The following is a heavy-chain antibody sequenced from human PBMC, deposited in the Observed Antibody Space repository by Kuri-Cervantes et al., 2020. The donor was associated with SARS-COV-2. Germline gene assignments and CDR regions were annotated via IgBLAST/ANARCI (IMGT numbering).Heavy chain of an antibody. V-gene: IGHV1-69*13. CDR3: ARDPRGPNWFDP. CDR2: IIPIFGTA. CDR1: GGTFSSYA. J-gene: IGHJ5*02. Sequence: SVKVSCKASGGTFSSYAIGWVRQAPGQGLEWMGGIIPIFGTANYAQKFQGRVTITADESTSTAYMELSSLRSEDTAVYYCARDPRGPNWFDPWGQGTLVTVSS.